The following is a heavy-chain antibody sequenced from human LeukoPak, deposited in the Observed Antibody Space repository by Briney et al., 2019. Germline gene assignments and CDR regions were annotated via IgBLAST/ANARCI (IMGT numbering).Heavy chain of an antibody. CDR3: ARSKGYDSSGSDY. D-gene: IGHD3-22*01. Sequence: KTGRSLRLSCAASGFTFSSYSMNWVRQAPGKGLEWVSSISSSSSYIYYADSVKGRFTISRDNAKNSLYLQMNSLRAADTAVYYCARSKGYDSSGSDYWGQGTLVTVSS. V-gene: IGHV3-21*04. J-gene: IGHJ4*02. CDR1: GFTFSSYS. CDR2: ISSSSSYI.